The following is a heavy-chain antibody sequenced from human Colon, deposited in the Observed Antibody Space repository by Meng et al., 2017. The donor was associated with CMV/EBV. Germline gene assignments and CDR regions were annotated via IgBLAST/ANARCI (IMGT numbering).Heavy chain of an antibody. Sequence: GESLKISCAASGFTVSSNYMSWVRQAPGKGLEWVSVIYSGGSTYYADSVKGRFTISRDNSKNTLYLQMNSLRAEDTAVYYCARDSPTYDSSGYQDYWGQGTLVTV. D-gene: IGHD3-22*01. CDR2: IYSGGST. CDR1: GFTVSSNY. V-gene: IGHV3-53*01. CDR3: ARDSPTYDSSGYQDY. J-gene: IGHJ4*02.